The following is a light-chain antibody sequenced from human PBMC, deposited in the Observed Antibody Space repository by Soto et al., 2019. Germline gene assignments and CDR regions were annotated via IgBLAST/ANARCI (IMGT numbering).Light chain of an antibody. V-gene: IGLV1-40*01. J-gene: IGLJ1*01. CDR1: SSNIGSTYD. CDR2: GNT. CDR3: QSYDDSLSVHYV. Sequence: QSVLTQPPSVSGAPGQRVTISCTGSSSNIGSTYDVQWYQQLPGTAPKLLIHGNTDRPSGVPDRFSGSKSGTSASLAITGLQADDEADYYCQSYDDSLSVHYVLGPGTKVTVL.